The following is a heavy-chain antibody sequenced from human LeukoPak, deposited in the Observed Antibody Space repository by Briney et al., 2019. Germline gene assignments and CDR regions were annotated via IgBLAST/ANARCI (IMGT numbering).Heavy chain of an antibody. V-gene: IGHV3-7*01. CDR1: GFTFSSHW. J-gene: IGHJ4*02. CDR3: ARSAGYSSSWYPVV. CDR2: IKQDGSEK. D-gene: IGHD6-13*01. Sequence: AGGSLRLSCAASGFTFSSHWMSWVRQAPGKGLEWVANIKQDGSEKYYVDSVKGRFTISRDNAKNSLYLQMNSLRADDTAVYYCARSAGYSSSWYPVVWGQGTLVSVSS.